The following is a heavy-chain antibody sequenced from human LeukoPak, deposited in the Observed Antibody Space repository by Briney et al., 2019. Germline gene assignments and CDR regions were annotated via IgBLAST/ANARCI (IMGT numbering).Heavy chain of an antibody. CDR1: GYTFTSYA. J-gene: IGHJ1*01. Sequence: GASVKVSCKASGYTFTSYAMHWVRQAPGQRLEWMGWINAGNGNTKYSQKFQGRVTITRDTSASTAYMELSSLRSEDTAVYYCAREGNQLLGPFQHWGQGTLVTVSS. V-gene: IGHV1-3*01. CDR3: AREGNQLLGPFQH. CDR2: INAGNGNT. D-gene: IGHD2-2*01.